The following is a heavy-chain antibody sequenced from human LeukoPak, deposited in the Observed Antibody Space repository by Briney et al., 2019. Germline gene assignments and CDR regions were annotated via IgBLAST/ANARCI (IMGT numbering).Heavy chain of an antibody. Sequence: PSETLSLTCAVYRGSFSGYYWSWIRQPPGKGLEGIGEINHSGSSTYNPSLRNRFTISVDTYKNQFSLKLSSVTAADTAVYYCARVMVRGVIILKISHFDYWGQGTLVTVSS. CDR3: ARVMVRGVIILKISHFDY. J-gene: IGHJ4*02. CDR1: RGSFSGYY. V-gene: IGHV4-34*01. D-gene: IGHD3-10*01. CDR2: INHSGSS.